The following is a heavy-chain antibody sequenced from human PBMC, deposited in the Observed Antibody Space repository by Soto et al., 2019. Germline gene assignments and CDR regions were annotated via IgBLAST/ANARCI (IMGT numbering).Heavy chain of an antibody. Sequence: EVQLLESGGGLVQPGGSLRLSCAASGFTFSSYAMSWVRQAPGKGLEWVSAISINGGSTYHADSVKGRFTISRDKSKNTLYLQMNSLRVEDTALYYCAKGRQWELPLDYWGQGTLLTVSS. CDR3: AKGRQWELPLDY. D-gene: IGHD1-26*01. CDR1: GFTFSSYA. V-gene: IGHV3-23*01. J-gene: IGHJ4*02. CDR2: ISINGGST.